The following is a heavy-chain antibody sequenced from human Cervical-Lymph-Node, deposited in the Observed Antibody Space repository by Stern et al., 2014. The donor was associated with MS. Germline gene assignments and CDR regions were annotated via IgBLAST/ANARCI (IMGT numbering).Heavy chain of an antibody. D-gene: IGHD6-19*01. CDR1: GYTFTSNK. V-gene: IGHV1-46*01. Sequence: VQLVESGAEVKKPGASVKVSCKAFGYTFTSNKMHWVRQAPGQGLEWMGIINPGGGSTRSAQKLQGRVTMTRDTSTSTVYMELTSLRSEDTAVYSCARDNGGWSVDSWGQGTLVIVSS. J-gene: IGHJ4*02. CDR3: ARDNGGWSVDS. CDR2: INPGGGST.